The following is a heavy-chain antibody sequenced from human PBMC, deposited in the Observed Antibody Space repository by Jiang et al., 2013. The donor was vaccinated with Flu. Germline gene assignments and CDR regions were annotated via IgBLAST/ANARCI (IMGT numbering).Heavy chain of an antibody. J-gene: IGHJ6*02. CDR1: GGSISSYY. Sequence: GLVKPSETLSLTCTVSGGSISSYYWSWIRQPPGKGLEWIGYIYYSGSTNYNPSLKSRVTISVDTSKNQFSLKLSSVTAADTAVYYCARLPSIAARPNDYYYYYGMDVWGQGTTVTVSS. CDR2: IYYSGST. CDR3: ARLPSIAARPNDYYYYYGMDV. D-gene: IGHD6-6*01. V-gene: IGHV4-59*08.